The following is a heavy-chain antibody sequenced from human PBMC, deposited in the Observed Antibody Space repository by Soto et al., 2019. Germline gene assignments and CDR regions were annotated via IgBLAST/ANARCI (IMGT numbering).Heavy chain of an antibody. Sequence: ASVKVSCKASGYTFTSYGISWVRQAPGQGLEWMGWISAYNGNTNYAQKLQGRVTMTTDTPTSTAYMELRSLRSDDTAVYYCARGLSIGIAYYYYYGMDVWGQGTTVTVSS. J-gene: IGHJ6*02. CDR2: ISAYNGNT. CDR3: ARGLSIGIAYYYYYGMDV. D-gene: IGHD3-16*02. CDR1: GYTFTSYG. V-gene: IGHV1-18*01.